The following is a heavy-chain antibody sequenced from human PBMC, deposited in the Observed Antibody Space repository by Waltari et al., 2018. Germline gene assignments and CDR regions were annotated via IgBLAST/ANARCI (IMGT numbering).Heavy chain of an antibody. J-gene: IGHJ4*02. D-gene: IGHD3-3*01. CDR3: ARAREHSSDFWNGYSYYFDQ. CDR1: GYTFTSYA. Sequence: QVQLVQSGAEVKKPGASVKVSCKASGYTFTSYAMHWVRQAPGQRLEWMGWINAGNGNTKYSQKFQGRVTITRDTSASTAYMELSSLRSEDTAVYYCARAREHSSDFWNGYSYYFDQWGQGTLVTVSS. V-gene: IGHV1-3*01. CDR2: INAGNGNT.